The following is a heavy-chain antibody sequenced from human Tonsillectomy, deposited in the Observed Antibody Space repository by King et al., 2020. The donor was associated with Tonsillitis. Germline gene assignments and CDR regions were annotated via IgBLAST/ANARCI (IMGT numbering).Heavy chain of an antibody. D-gene: IGHD6-19*01. CDR3: AKDIFLARISVTGSDWFDP. J-gene: IGHJ5*02. CDR2: IGYNGNDK. CDR1: GFTFKSYG. Sequence: VQLVESGGGVVQPAGSLRLSCAASGFTFKSYGMHWVRQAPGKGLEWVAFIGYNGNDKKYADSVRGRFTISRDNSKNTVYLQMNSLGPGDTAMYFCAKDIFLARISVTGSDWFDPWGQGTQVTVSS. V-gene: IGHV3-30*02.